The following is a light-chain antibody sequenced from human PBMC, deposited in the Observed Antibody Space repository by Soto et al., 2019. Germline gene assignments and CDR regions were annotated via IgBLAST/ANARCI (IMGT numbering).Light chain of an antibody. V-gene: IGKV1-9*01. J-gene: IGKJ3*01. CDR2: SAF. CDR1: QVINNY. CDR3: QQLNNYSFT. Sequence: DIQLTQSPSFLSASVGDRVTITCRASQVINNYLAWYQQRPGKAPKLLIYSAFSLQSGAPSRFSGSGSGTEFTLTISSLQPEDFETYYCQQLNNYSFTFGPGTKVDLK.